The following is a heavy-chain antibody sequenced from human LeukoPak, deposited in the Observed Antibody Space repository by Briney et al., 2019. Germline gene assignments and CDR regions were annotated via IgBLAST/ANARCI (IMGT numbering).Heavy chain of an antibody. D-gene: IGHD3-22*01. CDR1: GFTFDDYA. CDR3: AKDILRYYDSSGQGLFDY. J-gene: IGHJ4*02. V-gene: IGHV3-9*01. CDR2: ISWNSGSI. Sequence: GGSLRLSCAASGFTFDDYAMHWVRHAPGKGLEWVSGISWNSGSIGYADSVKGRFTISRDNAKNSLYLQMNSLRAEDTALYYCAKDILRYYDSSGQGLFDYWGQGTLVTVSS.